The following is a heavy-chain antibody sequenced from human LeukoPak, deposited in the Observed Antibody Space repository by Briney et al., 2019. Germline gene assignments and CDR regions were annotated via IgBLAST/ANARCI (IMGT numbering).Heavy chain of an antibody. CDR2: ISGSGGST. V-gene: IGHV3-23*01. CDR1: VFTFSSYA. J-gene: IGHJ4*02. CDR3: EKDDVTSGSLYYFDY. D-gene: IGHD1-26*01. Sequence: GGSLRLSCAASVFTFSSYAMSWGRQAPGKGLERVSVISGSGGSTYYADSVKGRFTISRDNSKNTLYLQMNSLRVEDTAVYYCEKDDVTSGSLYYFDYWGQGTLVTVSS.